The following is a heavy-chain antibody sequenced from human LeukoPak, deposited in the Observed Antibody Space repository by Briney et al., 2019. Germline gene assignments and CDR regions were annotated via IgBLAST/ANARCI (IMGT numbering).Heavy chain of an antibody. D-gene: IGHD5-24*01. J-gene: IGHJ4*02. Sequence: ASVKVSCKASGYTFKKYDINWVRQATGQGLEWMGWMNPNSGNTGFAQKFQDRVSMTRDTSINTAYMELTSLRPGDTAVYYCARATPGGLHGYSFDYWGQGTVVTVYS. CDR1: GYTFKKYD. CDR2: MNPNSGNT. V-gene: IGHV1-8*01. CDR3: ARATPGGLHGYSFDY.